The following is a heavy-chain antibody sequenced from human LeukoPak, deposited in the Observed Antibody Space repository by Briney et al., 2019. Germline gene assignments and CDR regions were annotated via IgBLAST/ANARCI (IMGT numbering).Heavy chain of an antibody. CDR2: ISPGGST. CDR3: ARNFDS. V-gene: IGHV4-4*02. CDR1: GGSITKSYW. Sequence: SETLSLTRGVSGGSITKSYWGSWVRQAPGKGLEWIGEISPGGSTNFNPSLKPRVTLSVDMSKNQFSLKLKSVTAADTAVYYCARNFDSWGQGTLVTVSS. J-gene: IGHJ5*01.